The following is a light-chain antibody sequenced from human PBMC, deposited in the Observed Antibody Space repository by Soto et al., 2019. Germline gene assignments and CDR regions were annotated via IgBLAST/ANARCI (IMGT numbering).Light chain of an antibody. CDR1: QTVLYNSNNKNY. J-gene: IGKJ1*01. V-gene: IGKV4-1*01. Sequence: DIVMTQSPDSLAVSLGERATIDCKSSQTVLYNSNNKNYLAWYQQKPGQPPKLLIYRASTRESGVPDRFSGSGSGTDFTLTISSLQAEDVAVYYCQQYYSAPQTFGQGTKVEIK. CDR3: QQYYSAPQT. CDR2: RAS.